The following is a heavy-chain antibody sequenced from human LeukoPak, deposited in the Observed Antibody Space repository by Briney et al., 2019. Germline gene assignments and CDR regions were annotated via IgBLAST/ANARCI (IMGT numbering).Heavy chain of an antibody. J-gene: IGHJ4*02. CDR3: ARGVGDGSSMNYFDY. CDR2: INPIFGTE. D-gene: IGHD5-18*01. CDR1: AATFSSYA. V-gene: IGHV1-69*13. Sequence: ASVKLSFKSSAATFSSYAISLVRQPPGQGLELMGVINPIFGTENYAQKFQGRVTITAEESTSTAYMELRSLRSEETAVYYCARGVGDGSSMNYFDYWGQGTLVTVSS.